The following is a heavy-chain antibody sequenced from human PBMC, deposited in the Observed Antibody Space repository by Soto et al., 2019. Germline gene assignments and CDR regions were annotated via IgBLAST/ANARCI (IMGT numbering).Heavy chain of an antibody. CDR1: GFTVSSNY. V-gene: IGHV3-66*01. CDR2: IYSGGGT. J-gene: IGHJ4*02. Sequence: EVQLVESGGGLVQPGGSLRLSCAASGFTVSSNYMSWVRQAPGKGLEWVSVIYSGGGTNYADSVKGRFTISRDNSKNTLYLQMTSLGAEDTAMYYFAIDLYPGLDYWGQGTLVTVSS. CDR3: AIDLYPGLDY. D-gene: IGHD3-16*02.